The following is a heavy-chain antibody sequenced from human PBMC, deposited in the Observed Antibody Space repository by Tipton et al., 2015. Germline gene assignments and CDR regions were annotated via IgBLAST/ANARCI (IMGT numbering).Heavy chain of an antibody. Sequence: LRLSCAVYGGSLSGYYWSWIRQPPGKGLEWIGEMNHSGSTNYNPSLKSRATISVDTSKNQFSLKVNSVTAADTAVYYCACQDYDSLTRDYQTVDYWGQGTLVTVSS. CDR1: GGSLSGYY. J-gene: IGHJ4*02. CDR3: ACQDYDSLTRDYQTVDY. CDR2: MNHSGST. D-gene: IGHD3-9*01. V-gene: IGHV4-34*01.